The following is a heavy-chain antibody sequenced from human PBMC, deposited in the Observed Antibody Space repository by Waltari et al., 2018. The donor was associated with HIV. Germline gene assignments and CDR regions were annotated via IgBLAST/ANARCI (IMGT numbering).Heavy chain of an antibody. D-gene: IGHD3-10*01. CDR1: GFTVSSNY. V-gene: IGHV3-53*02. CDR3: ARGWFGQWLPQWYFDL. J-gene: IGHJ2*01. Sequence: EVQLVETGGGLIQPGGSVRLYCAASGFTVSSNYMSWVRKAPGKGLGWVSVFYIGCSTYYAAPVKGRFTISRDNSKNTLYLQMNSLRAEDTAVYYGARGWFGQWLPQWYFDLWGRGTLVTVSS. CDR2: FYIGCST.